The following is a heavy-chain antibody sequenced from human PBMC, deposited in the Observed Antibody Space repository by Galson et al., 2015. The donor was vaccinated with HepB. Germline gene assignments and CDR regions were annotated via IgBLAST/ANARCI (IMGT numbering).Heavy chain of an antibody. CDR2: ISGSGDST. Sequence: SLRLSCAASGFTFSSYAMSWVRQAPGKGLEWVSAISGSGDSTYSADSVKGRFTISRDNSKNTLYLQMNSLRAEDTAVYYCASPHGVDDFWSRRQHGMDVWGQGTTVTVSS. CDR1: GFTFSSYA. CDR3: ASPHGVDDFWSRRQHGMDV. V-gene: IGHV3-23*01. J-gene: IGHJ6*02. D-gene: IGHD3-3*01.